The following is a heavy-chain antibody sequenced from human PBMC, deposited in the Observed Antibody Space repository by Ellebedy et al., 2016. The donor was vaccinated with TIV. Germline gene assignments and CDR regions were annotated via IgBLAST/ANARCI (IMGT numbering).Heavy chain of an antibody. Sequence: AASVKVSCKASGGTFSRYALNWVRQAPGQGLEWMGRIMPILDIANYPQKFQGRVTITADKSTSTAYMELRSLRSEDTAVYYCARDDLEDFWSGYPDYWGQGTLVTVSS. D-gene: IGHD3-3*01. CDR1: GGTFSRYA. CDR2: IMPILDIA. V-gene: IGHV1-69*04. CDR3: ARDDLEDFWSGYPDY. J-gene: IGHJ4*02.